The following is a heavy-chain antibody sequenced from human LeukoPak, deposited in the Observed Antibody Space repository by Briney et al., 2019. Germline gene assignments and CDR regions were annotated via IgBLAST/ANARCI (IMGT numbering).Heavy chain of an antibody. CDR3: AKAYFGVVSYFDY. Sequence: GASLRLSCAASGFTFSNYAMSWVRQAPGKRLEWVSAITGSGGNTYYADSVKGRFTISRDNSNNTLYLQMNSLRAEDTAVYYCAKAYFGVVSYFDYWGQGTLVTVSS. D-gene: IGHD3-3*01. CDR2: ITGSGGNT. CDR1: GFTFSNYA. J-gene: IGHJ4*02. V-gene: IGHV3-23*01.